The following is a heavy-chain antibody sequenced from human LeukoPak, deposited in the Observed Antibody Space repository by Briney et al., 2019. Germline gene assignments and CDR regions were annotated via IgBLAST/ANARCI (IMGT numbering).Heavy chain of an antibody. CDR2: IRYDGSNK. V-gene: IGHV3-30*02. CDR3: TTVDGDYVLAFDI. J-gene: IGHJ3*02. CDR1: GFTFSSYG. D-gene: IGHD4-17*01. Sequence: QTGGSLRLSCAASGFTFSSYGMLWVRQAPGKGLEGVAFIRYDGSNKYYADSVKGRFTISRDNSENTLYLQMNSLKTEDTAVYYCTTVDGDYVLAFDIWGQGTMVTVSS.